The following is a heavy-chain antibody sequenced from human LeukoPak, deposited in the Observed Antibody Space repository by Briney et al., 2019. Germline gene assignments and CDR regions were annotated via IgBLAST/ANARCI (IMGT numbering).Heavy chain of an antibody. V-gene: IGHV3-49*04. CDR2: IRSKAYGGTT. D-gene: IGHD3-3*01. J-gene: IGHJ4*02. CDR3: TRDLRDFWSGYYLFDY. Sequence: SLRLSCTASGFTFGDYAMSWVRQAPGKGLEWVGFIRSKAYGGTTEYAASVKGRFTISRDDSKSIAYLQMNSLKTEDTAVYYCTRDLRDFWSGYYLFDYWGQGTLVTVS. CDR1: GFTFGDYA.